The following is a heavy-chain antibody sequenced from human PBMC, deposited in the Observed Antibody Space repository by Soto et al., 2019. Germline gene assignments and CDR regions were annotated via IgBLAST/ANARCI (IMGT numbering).Heavy chain of an antibody. V-gene: IGHV3-30*18. J-gene: IGHJ4*02. D-gene: IGHD2-2*02. CDR1: GFTFGSYG. CDR2: ISYDGSNK. Sequence: GGSLRLSCAASGFTFGSYGMYWVRQAPGKGLEWVAAISYDGSNKYYADSVKGRFTISRDNSKNTLYLQMNSLRAEDTAVYYCAKGSYSNIYSDFDYWGQGTLVTVSS. CDR3: AKGSYSNIYSDFDY.